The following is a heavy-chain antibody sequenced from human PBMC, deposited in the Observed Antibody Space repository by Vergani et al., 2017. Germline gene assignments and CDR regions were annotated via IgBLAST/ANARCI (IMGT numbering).Heavy chain of an antibody. J-gene: IGHJ6*03. D-gene: IGHD3-10*01. Sequence: QVQLAESGGGRVQPGRSLRLSCAASGFSFSSHAIHWVRQAPGKGLEWVAVISNDGSKKYYADSVNGRFTISRDNSKNTLDLQMNSLRTQDTAVYYCAKAGSVTSGSLQYNFYMDVWGKGTTVTVS. CDR2: ISNDGSKK. CDR1: GFSFSSHA. CDR3: AKAGSVTSGSLQYNFYMDV. V-gene: IGHV3-30*18.